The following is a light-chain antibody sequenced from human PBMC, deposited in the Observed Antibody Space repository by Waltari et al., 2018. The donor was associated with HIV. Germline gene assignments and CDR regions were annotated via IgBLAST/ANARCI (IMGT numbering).Light chain of an antibody. CDR2: RND. J-gene: IGLJ1*01. CDR1: HSNSGRNH. Sequence: QSGLTQPPSLSGTPGQRLTIPCPGHHSNSGRNHVFWYRQVPGTAPSLLVYRNDQRPSGVVDRFSGSRSGASASLVIGGLRVEDEADYYCASWDDGLSGHVFGGGTTVSV. V-gene: IGLV1-47*01. CDR3: ASWDDGLSGHV.